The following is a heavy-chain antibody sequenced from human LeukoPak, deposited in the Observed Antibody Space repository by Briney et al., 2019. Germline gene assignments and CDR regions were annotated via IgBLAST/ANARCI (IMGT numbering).Heavy chain of an antibody. CDR1: GYSISSGYY. V-gene: IGHV4-38-2*02. CDR3: ARDLSSSSNYVDGTFDS. CDR2: IYHRGST. D-gene: IGHD4-11*01. J-gene: IGHJ3*01. Sequence: PSETLSLTCTVSGYSISSGYYWGWIRQPPGKGLEWIGSIYHRGSTYYNPSLKSRVTISLGTSKNQFSLKLSSVTAADTAVYYCARDLSSSSNYVDGTFDSWGQGTLVTVSS.